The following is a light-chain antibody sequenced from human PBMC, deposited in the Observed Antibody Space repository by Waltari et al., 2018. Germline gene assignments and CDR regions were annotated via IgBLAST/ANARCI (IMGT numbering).Light chain of an antibody. V-gene: IGKV1-39*01. CDR1: QSISEY. Sequence: DIQMTQSPSPLSASVGEKVTITCRASQSISEYLNWYQQKPGKVPKLLIYGASSLQSGVPSRFSGSGSGTDFTLSITSLQPEDSATYYCQQSYTFGGGTKVEIK. J-gene: IGKJ4*01. CDR2: GAS. CDR3: QQSYT.